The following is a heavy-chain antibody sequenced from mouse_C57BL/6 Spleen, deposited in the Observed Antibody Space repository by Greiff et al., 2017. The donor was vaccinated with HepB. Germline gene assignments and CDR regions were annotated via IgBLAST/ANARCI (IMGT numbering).Heavy chain of an antibody. V-gene: IGHV1-19*01. CDR3: ARSDDSRFAY. Sequence: EVQLQQSGPVLVKPGASVKMSCKASGYTFTDYYMNWVKQSHGKSLEWIGVINPYNGGTSYNQKFKGKATLTVDKSSSTAYMELNSLTSEDSAVYYCARSDDSRFAYWGQGTLVTVSA. D-gene: IGHD2-4*01. J-gene: IGHJ3*01. CDR2: INPYNGGT. CDR1: GYTFTDYY.